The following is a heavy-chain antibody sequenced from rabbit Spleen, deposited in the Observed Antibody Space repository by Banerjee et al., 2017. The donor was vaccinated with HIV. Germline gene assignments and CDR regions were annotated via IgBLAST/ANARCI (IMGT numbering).Heavy chain of an antibody. J-gene: IGHJ6*01. CDR3: ARDTSSSFSSYGMDL. D-gene: IGHD1-1*01. CDR2: IDAGSSGFS. CDR1: GFDFSAYG. V-gene: IGHV1S45*01. Sequence: QEQLMESGGGLVQPGGSLKLSCKASGFDFSAYGVSWVRQASGKGLEWIACIDAGSSGFSYFATWAKGRFTISKTSSTTVTLQMTRLTAADTATYFCARDTSSSFSSYGMDLWGPGTLVTVS.